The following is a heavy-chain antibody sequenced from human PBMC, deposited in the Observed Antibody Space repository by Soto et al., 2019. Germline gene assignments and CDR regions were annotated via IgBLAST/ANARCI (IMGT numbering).Heavy chain of an antibody. CDR3: ARGVYYDSRGYYFFF. D-gene: IGHD3-22*01. J-gene: IGHJ4*02. Sequence: SVKVSCKASGGTFSRYALSWVRQAPGQGPEWMGGIVPMFGTANYAQKFQGRVTITADESTNTAYMQLSSLRSEDAAVYYCARGVYYDSRGYYFFFWGQGTLVTVSS. V-gene: IGHV1-69*13. CDR2: IVPMFGTA. CDR1: GGTFSRYA.